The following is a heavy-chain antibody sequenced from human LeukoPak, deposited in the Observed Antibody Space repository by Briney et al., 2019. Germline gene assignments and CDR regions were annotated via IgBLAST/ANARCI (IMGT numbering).Heavy chain of an antibody. D-gene: IGHD3-16*02. CDR2: ISSSSSYI. J-gene: IGHJ5*02. CDR1: GFTFSSYS. Sequence: PGGSLRLSCAASGFTFSSYSMNWVRQAPGKGLEWVSSISSSSSYIYYADSVKGRFTISRDNSKNTLYLQMNSLRAEDTAVYYCAKQGYDYVWGSYPRDPNWFDPWGQGTLVTVSS. CDR3: AKQGYDYVWGSYPRDPNWFDP. V-gene: IGHV3-21*04.